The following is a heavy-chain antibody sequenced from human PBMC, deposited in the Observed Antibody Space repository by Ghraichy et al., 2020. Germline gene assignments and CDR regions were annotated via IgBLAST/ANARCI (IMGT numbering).Heavy chain of an antibody. Sequence: SETLSLPCAVYGGSFSGYYWSWIRQPPGKGLEWIGEINHSGSTNYNPSLKSRVTISVDTSKNQFSLKLSSVTAADTAVYYCARGGPHWYFDLWGRGTLVTVSS. V-gene: IGHV4-34*01. CDR2: INHSGST. CDR1: GGSFSGYY. J-gene: IGHJ2*01. CDR3: ARGGPHWYFDL.